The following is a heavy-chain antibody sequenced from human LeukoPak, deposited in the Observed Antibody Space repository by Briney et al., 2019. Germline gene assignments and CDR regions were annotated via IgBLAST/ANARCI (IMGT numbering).Heavy chain of an antibody. Sequence: ASVKVSCKVSGYTLTELSMHWVRQAPGKGLEWMGGFDPEDGETIYAQKFQGRVTMTEDTSTDTAYMELSSLRSEDTAVYYCATTMAIISSIAAFAFDYWGQGTLVTVSS. CDR3: ATTMAIISSIAAFAFDY. CDR2: FDPEDGET. CDR1: GYTLTELS. V-gene: IGHV1-24*01. D-gene: IGHD6-6*01. J-gene: IGHJ4*02.